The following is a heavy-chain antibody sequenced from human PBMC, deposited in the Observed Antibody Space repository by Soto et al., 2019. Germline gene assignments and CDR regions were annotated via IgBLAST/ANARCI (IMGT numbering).Heavy chain of an antibody. CDR1: GYTFSTYG. J-gene: IGHJ6*02. CDR2: ISAYSGNT. Sequence: QVQLVQSGADVKKPGASVQVSCKTSGYTFSTYGISWVRQAPGQGLEWMGWISAYSGNTNYAQNLQGRVTMTTDTFTSTAYMELRSLRSDDAAVYYCARSGRSNYYYGMDVWGQGTTGTVSS. CDR3: ARSGRSNYYYGMDV. V-gene: IGHV1-18*01. D-gene: IGHD1-26*01.